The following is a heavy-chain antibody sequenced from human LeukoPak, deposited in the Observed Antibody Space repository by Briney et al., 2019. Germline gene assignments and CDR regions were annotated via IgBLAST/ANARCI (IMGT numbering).Heavy chain of an antibody. D-gene: IGHD3-10*01. Sequence: GRSLRLSCAASGFTFSSYGMHWVRQAPGKGLEWVAVIWYDGSNKYYADSVKGRFTISRDNSKNTLYLQMNSLRAEDTAVYYCARGSPIWFGELLYYFDYWGQGTMVTVSS. J-gene: IGHJ4*03. CDR1: GFTFSSYG. CDR2: IWYDGSNK. V-gene: IGHV3-33*01. CDR3: ARGSPIWFGELLYYFDY.